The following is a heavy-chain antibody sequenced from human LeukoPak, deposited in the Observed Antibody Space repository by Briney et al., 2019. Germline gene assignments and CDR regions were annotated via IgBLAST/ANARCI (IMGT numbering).Heavy chain of an antibody. CDR1: GGSISSSNW. Sequence: SETLSLTCAVSGGSISSSNWWSWVRQPPGKGLEWIGEIYHSGSTNYNPSLKSRVTISVDKSKNQFSLKLSSVTAADTAVYYCARDLYSGSYSGADYWGQGTLVTVSS. CDR3: ARDLYSGSYSGADY. V-gene: IGHV4-4*02. CDR2: IYHSGST. J-gene: IGHJ4*02. D-gene: IGHD1-26*01.